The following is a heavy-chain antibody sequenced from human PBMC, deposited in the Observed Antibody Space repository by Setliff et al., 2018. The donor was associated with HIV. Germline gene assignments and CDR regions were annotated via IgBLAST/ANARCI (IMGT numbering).Heavy chain of an antibody. D-gene: IGHD6-19*01. J-gene: IGHJ6*02. CDR2: INLSSGAT. CDR1: GDTFATYF. V-gene: IGHV1-46*01. Sequence: GASVKVSCKAPGDTFATYFMHWVRQAPGQGLEWMGIINLSSGATTYAQRFQGRVTMTSDTSTSTVYMELSSLTSEDTAVYYCARDRSSGWSFHYGMDVWGQGTTVTVSS. CDR3: ARDRSSGWSFHYGMDV.